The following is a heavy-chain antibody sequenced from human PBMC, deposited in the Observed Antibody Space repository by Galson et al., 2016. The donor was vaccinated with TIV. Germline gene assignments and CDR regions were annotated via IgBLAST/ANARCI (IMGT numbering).Heavy chain of an antibody. CDR1: GFTFGSYG. CDR2: VSFDRSDK. V-gene: IGHV3-30*03. J-gene: IGHJ4*02. D-gene: IGHD6-13*01. CDR3: ARGFSSYYFDY. Sequence: SLRLSCAASGFTFGSYGMHWVRHGPGKGLEWLAFVSFDRSDKTYADSVKGRFTISGDNFRNTLYLQMSSLRTEDTAVYYCARGFSSYYFDYWGQGTLVTVSS.